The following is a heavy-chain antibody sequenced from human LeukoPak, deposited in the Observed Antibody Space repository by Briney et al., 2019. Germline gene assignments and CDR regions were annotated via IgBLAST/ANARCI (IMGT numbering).Heavy chain of an antibody. D-gene: IGHD6-6*01. V-gene: IGHV4-34*01. CDR1: GGSFSPYY. J-gene: IGHJ3*01. CDR3: AREYSSSSGKNAFDV. CDR2: INQSGTT. Sequence: SETLSLTCAVSGGSFSPYYWSWIRQPPGKGLEWIGEINQSGTTNYNPSLKSRVTISVDTSKNQFSLRLTSVTAADTAVYYCAREYSSSSGKNAFDVWGQGTMVTVSS.